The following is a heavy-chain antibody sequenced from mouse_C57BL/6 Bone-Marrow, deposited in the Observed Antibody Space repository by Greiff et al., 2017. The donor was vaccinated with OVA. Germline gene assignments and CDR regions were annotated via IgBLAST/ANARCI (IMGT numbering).Heavy chain of an antibody. CDR2: IDPSDSYT. D-gene: IGHD2-3*01. CDR3: ARYPPYDGYYPYFDY. V-gene: IGHV1-50*01. CDR1: GYTFTSYW. Sequence: VQLKQPGAELVKPGASVKLSCKASGYTFTSYWMQWVKQRPGQGLEWIGEIDPSDSYTNYNQKFKGKATLTVDTSSSTAYMQLSSLTSEDSAVYYCARYPPYDGYYPYFDYWGQGTTLTVSS. J-gene: IGHJ2*01.